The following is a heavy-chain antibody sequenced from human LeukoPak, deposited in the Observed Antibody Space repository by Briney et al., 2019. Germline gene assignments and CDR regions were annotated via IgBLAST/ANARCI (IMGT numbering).Heavy chain of an antibody. D-gene: IGHD6-13*01. J-gene: IGHJ3*02. Sequence: SETLSLTCTVSGGSISDYYWTWIRQPPGKGLEWVGYIYYSGSTNYNPSLKSRLTTPVDTSKSQFSLKLSSVTAADTAVYYCARGLLGYSSSWLGVAFDIWGQGTMVSVSS. CDR1: GGSISDYY. V-gene: IGHV4-59*01. CDR2: IYYSGST. CDR3: ARGLLGYSSSWLGVAFDI.